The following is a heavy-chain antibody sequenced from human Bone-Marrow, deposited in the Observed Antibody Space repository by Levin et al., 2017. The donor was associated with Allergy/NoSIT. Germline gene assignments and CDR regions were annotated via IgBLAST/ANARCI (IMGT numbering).Heavy chain of an antibody. CDR3: ARVRWFRELLFDY. D-gene: IGHD3-10*01. J-gene: IGHJ4*02. CDR2: INTNTGNP. Sequence: GESLKISCKASGYTFTSYAMNWVRQAPGQGLEWMGWINTNTGNPTYAQGFTGRFVFSLDTSVSTAYLQISSLKAEDTAVYYCARVRWFRELLFDYWGQGTLVTVSS. V-gene: IGHV7-4-1*02. CDR1: GYTFTSYA.